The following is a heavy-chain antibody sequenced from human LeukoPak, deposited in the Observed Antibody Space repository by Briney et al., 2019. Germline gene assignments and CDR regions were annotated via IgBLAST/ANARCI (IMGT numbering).Heavy chain of an antibody. CDR1: GYTFTSYY. Sequence: ASVNVSCKASGYTFTSYYMHWVRQAPGQGLDWMGIINPSGGSTSYAQKFQGRVTMPRDTSTRTVYMELSSLRSEDTAVYYCARDPHSSSWYDYWGQGTLVTVSS. CDR2: INPSGGST. D-gene: IGHD6-13*01. V-gene: IGHV1-46*01. J-gene: IGHJ4*02. CDR3: ARDPHSSSWYDY.